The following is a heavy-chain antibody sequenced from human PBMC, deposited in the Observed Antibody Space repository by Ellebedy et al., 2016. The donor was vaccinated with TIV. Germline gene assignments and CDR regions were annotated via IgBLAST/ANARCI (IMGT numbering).Heavy chain of an antibody. CDR1: GFSLSTNGVG. CDR2: IYWDDDK. Sequence: SGPTLVKPTQTLTLTCTFSGFSLSTNGVGVGWIRQPPGKALEWLAFIYWDDDKRYSPSLRSRLTITKDTSKNQVVLTMTNMDPVDTATYYCAHTLPKDYLQRGYFDSWGQGTLVTVSS. CDR3: AHTLPKDYLQRGYFDS. J-gene: IGHJ4*02. V-gene: IGHV2-5*02. D-gene: IGHD3-10*02.